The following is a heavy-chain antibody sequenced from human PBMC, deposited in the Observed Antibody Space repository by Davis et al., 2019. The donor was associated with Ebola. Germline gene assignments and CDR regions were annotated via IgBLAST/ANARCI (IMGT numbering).Heavy chain of an antibody. J-gene: IGHJ4*02. V-gene: IGHV5-51*01. CDR3: ARGGRHNNVDFDY. Sequence: GESLKISCNVSGDTFSNYWIGWVRQMSGKGLEWMGIIYPGDSHTRYSPSFQGHVTMSVDKSITTAYLQWNSLEASDTAMYYCARGGRHNNVDFDYWGQGTLVTVSS. CDR2: IYPGDSHT. CDR1: GDTFSNYW. D-gene: IGHD1-14*01.